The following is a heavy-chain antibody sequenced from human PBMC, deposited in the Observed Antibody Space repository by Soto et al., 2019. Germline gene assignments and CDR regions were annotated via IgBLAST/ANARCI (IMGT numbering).Heavy chain of an antibody. J-gene: IGHJ4*02. CDR3: ARSGHTFGGVV. Sequence: SETLSLTCTVSGASMSNHYGSWIRQPPGKGLEHIGYVYYTGNTNYNPSLKSRVTISVDTSNNQFSLKLTSVTTADTAIYYCARSGHTFGGVVWGRGILVTVSS. V-gene: IGHV4-59*11. CDR1: GASMSNHY. CDR2: VYYTGNT. D-gene: IGHD3-16*01.